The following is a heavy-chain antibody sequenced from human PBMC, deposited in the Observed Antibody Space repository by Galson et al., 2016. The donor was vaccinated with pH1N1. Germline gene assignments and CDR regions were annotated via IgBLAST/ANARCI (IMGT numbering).Heavy chain of an antibody. CDR1: GDSISSGYY. D-gene: IGHD4-17*01. CDR3: ARIYYGEYIDF. J-gene: IGHJ4*02. V-gene: IGHV4-38-2*01. CDR2: IYYTGNT. Sequence: LSLTCAVFGDSISSGYYWGWIRQPPGKGLDWITAIYYTGNTYYNPSLKSRVSISVDTSKNQFSLNVTSVTAADTAIYYCARIYYGEYIDFWGQGILVTVSS.